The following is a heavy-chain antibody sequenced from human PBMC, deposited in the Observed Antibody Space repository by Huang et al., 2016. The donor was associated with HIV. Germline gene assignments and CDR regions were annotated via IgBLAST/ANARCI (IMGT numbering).Heavy chain of an antibody. CDR1: GGSISSSSYR. Sequence: QLQLQGSGPRLVKPSETLSLTCTVSGGSISSSSYRWGWIRQSPGKRLEWVGSIYDGGNTNHNPSLKRRLTMSVDTSKNHFSLRLTSVTAADTAVYYCAGSYNWNSVDYWGQGTLVTVSS. V-gene: IGHV4-39*02. D-gene: IGHD1-20*01. CDR2: IYDGGNT. J-gene: IGHJ4*02. CDR3: AGSYNWNSVDY.